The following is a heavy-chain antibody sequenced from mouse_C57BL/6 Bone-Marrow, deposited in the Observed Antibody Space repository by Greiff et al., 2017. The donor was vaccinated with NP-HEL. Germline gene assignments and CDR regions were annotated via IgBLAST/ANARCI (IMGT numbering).Heavy chain of an antibody. CDR2: ISYSGST. CDR3: ARSPLWLRRNYYAMDY. Sequence: EVQLQESGPGLAKPSQTLSLTCSATGYSITSDYWNWIRKFPGNKLEYMGYISYSGSTNYNPSLKSRNATIRDTSKNQYYLQLNSVTTEDAAAYYCARSPLWLRRNYYAMDYWGQGTAVTVSS. CDR1: GYSITSDY. V-gene: IGHV3-8*01. J-gene: IGHJ4*01. D-gene: IGHD2-2*01.